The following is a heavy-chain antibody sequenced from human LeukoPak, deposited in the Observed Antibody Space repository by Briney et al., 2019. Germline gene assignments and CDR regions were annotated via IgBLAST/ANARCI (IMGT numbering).Heavy chain of an antibody. CDR3: ARAKNPYCGGDCRWFDP. CDR1: GFTFSSYA. V-gene: IGHV3-30-3*01. Sequence: PGGSLRLSCAASGFTFSSYAMYWVRQAPGKGLEWVAVISYDGSNKYYADSVKGRFTISRDNSKNTLYLQMNSLRAEDTAVYYCARAKNPYCGGDCRWFDPWGQGTLVTVSS. D-gene: IGHD2-21*02. CDR2: ISYDGSNK. J-gene: IGHJ5*02.